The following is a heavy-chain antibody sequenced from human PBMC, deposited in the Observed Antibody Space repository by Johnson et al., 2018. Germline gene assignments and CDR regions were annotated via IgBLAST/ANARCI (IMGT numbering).Heavy chain of an antibody. V-gene: IGHV1-69*12. CDR3: ARGYSNSREIVGL. D-gene: IGHD4-11*01. J-gene: IGHJ5*02. CDR2: IIPIFGTK. CDR1: GGTFSA. Sequence: QVQLVQSGAEVKKPGSSVKVSCTTSGGTFSAINWVRQAPGPGLEWMGGIIPIFGTKNYAQKFHERITNTAEESTTTAYRELNSLRSEDTAIYYCARGYSNSREIVGLWGQGTLVTVSS.